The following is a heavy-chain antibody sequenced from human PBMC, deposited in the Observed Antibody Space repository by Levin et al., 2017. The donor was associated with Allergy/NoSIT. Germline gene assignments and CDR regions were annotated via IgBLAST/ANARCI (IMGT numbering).Heavy chain of an antibody. Sequence: PGGSLRLSCAASGFTFSSYAMSWVRQAPGKGLEWVSAISGSGGSTYYADSVKGRFTISRDNSKNTLYLQMNSLRAEDTAVYYCAKGPRYCSSTSCIRHPFDYWGQGTLVTVSS. CDR1: GFTFSSYA. D-gene: IGHD2-2*01. V-gene: IGHV3-23*01. CDR2: ISGSGGST. J-gene: IGHJ4*02. CDR3: AKGPRYCSSTSCIRHPFDY.